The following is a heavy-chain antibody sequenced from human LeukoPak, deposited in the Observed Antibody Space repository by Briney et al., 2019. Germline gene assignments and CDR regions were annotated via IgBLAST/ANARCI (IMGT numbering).Heavy chain of an antibody. CDR3: ARLRVIVGDDYYFDY. D-gene: IGHD1-1*01. CDR1: GYSFTIYW. Sequence: GASLKISCKGSGYSFTIYWIGWVHQMPGKGLEWMGIIYPGDSATRYSPSFQGQVTISADKPIRTAYLQWSSLKASDTAMYYWARLRVIVGDDYYFDYWGQGTLVTVSS. V-gene: IGHV5-51*07. J-gene: IGHJ4*02. CDR2: IYPGDSAT.